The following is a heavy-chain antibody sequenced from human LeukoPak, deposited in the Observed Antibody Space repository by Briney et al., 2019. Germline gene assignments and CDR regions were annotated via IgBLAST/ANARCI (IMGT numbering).Heavy chain of an antibody. V-gene: IGHV3-11*04. CDR2: ISSSGSTI. J-gene: IGHJ4*02. Sequence: GGSLRLSCAASGFTFSDYYMSWIRQAPGKGLEWVSYISSSGSTIYYADSVKGRFTISRDNSKNTLYLQMSSLRAEDTAVYYCAKDRSVNYYGSGSYYKGPGRFNWGQGTVVTVSS. D-gene: IGHD3-10*01. CDR1: GFTFSDYY. CDR3: AKDRSVNYYGSGSYYKGPGRFN.